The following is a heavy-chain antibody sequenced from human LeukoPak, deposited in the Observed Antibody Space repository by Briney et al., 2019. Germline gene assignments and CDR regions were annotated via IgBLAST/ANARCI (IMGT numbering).Heavy chain of an antibody. Sequence: SETLSLTCSVSGGSISSYYWSWIRQPAGKGLEWIGRIYTRGSTNYNPSLKSRVTISVDTSKNQFSLKLSSVTAADTAVYYCARINYYGSGSAIDYWGQGTLVTVSS. CDR3: ARINYYGSGSAIDY. CDR2: IYTRGST. J-gene: IGHJ4*02. CDR1: GGSISSYY. D-gene: IGHD3-10*01. V-gene: IGHV4-4*07.